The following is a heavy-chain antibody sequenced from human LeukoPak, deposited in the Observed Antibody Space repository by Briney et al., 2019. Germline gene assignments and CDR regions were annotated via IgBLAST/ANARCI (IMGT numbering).Heavy chain of an antibody. CDR2: INPNSGGT. Sequence: ASVKVSCKASGYTFTGYYMHWVRQAPGQGLEWMGWINPNSGGTNYAQKFQGRVSMTSGTSIRPAYMELSRLRSDDTAVYYCVRDEQDILTGYYYFDYWGQGTLVTVSS. CDR1: GYTFTGYY. CDR3: VRDEQDILTGYYYFDY. J-gene: IGHJ4*02. V-gene: IGHV1-2*02. D-gene: IGHD3-9*01.